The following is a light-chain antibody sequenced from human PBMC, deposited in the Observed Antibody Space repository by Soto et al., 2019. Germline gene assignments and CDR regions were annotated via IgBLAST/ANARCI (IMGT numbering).Light chain of an antibody. Sequence: EIVLTQSPGTLSLSPGERATLSCRVSQSVSSNYLAWYHQKPGQAPRLLIYGASSRATGIPDRFSGSGSGTDFTLTISRLEPEDFAVYYCQQYGSSPVTFGQGTRLEIK. CDR2: GAS. CDR3: QQYGSSPVT. CDR1: QSVSSNY. V-gene: IGKV3-20*01. J-gene: IGKJ5*01.